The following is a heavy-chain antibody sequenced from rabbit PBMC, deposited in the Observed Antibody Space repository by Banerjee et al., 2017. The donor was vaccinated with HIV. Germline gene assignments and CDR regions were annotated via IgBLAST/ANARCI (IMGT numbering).Heavy chain of an antibody. Sequence: QSLEESGGDLVKPGASLTLTCTASGFSFSSSYYMCWVRQAPGKGLEWIACIYTTSGSTDYASWAKGRFTISKTSSTTVTLQMTSLTAADTATYFCARGDYSYSDVNYAYTYGFNLWGPGTLVTVS. V-gene: IGHV1S40*01. D-gene: IGHD6-1*01. CDR1: GFSFSSSYY. J-gene: IGHJ4*01. CDR3: ARGDYSYSDVNYAYTYGFNL. CDR2: IYTTSGST.